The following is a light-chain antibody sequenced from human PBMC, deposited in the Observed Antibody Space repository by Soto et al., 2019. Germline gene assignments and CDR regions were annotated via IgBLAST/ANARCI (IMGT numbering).Light chain of an antibody. CDR3: SVWDDSLNGPV. J-gene: IGLJ2*01. V-gene: IGLV1-44*01. CDR2: KTD. Sequence: QSVLAQPPSASGIPGQSVTISCSGSSSNIGGNSVDWYQQLPGAAPQLLIFKTDQRPSGVPDRFSGSKSGSSASLAIGGLQSEDEATYHCSVWDDSLNGPVFGGGT. CDR1: SSNIGGNS.